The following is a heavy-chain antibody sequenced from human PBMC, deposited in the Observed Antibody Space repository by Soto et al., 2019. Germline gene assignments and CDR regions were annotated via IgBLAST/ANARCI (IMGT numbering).Heavy chain of an antibody. CDR3: ARESSGDSSGYYYLY. CDR2: IIPIFGTA. V-gene: IGHV1-69*13. J-gene: IGHJ4*02. Sequence: AASVKVSCKASGGTFSSYAISWVRQAPGQGLEWMGGIIPIFGTANYAQKFQGRVTITADESTSTAYMELSSLRSEDTAVYYCARESSGDSSGYYYLYWGQGTLVTVSS. CDR1: GGTFSSYA. D-gene: IGHD3-22*01.